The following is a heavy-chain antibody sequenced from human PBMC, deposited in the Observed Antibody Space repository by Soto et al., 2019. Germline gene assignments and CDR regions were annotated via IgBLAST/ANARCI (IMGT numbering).Heavy chain of an antibody. CDR2: ISAYNGNT. V-gene: IGHV1-18*01. D-gene: IGHD2-2*02. J-gene: IGHJ6*02. CDR3: ARDGYCRSTSCYTQGGLYYYYGMDV. CDR1: DYTFTRYG. Sequence: GASVKVSCKASDYTFTRYGITWVRQAPGQGLEWMGWISAYNGNTNYAQKFQGRVTMTRDTSTSTAYMELRSLRSDDTAVYYCARDGYCRSTSCYTQGGLYYYYGMDVWGPGTTVTVSS.